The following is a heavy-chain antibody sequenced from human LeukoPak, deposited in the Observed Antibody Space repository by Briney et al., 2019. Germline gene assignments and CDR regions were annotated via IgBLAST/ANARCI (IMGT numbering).Heavy chain of an antibody. CDR3: ARSSTENYYYYGMDV. Sequence: GESLKISCKGSGYSFTSYWIGWVPQMPGKGLEWMGINYPGDSDTRYSPSFQGQVTISADKSISTAYLQWSSLKASDTAMYYCARSSTENYYYYGMDVWGQGTTVTVSS. CDR2: NYPGDSDT. V-gene: IGHV5-51*01. J-gene: IGHJ6*02. D-gene: IGHD2-2*01. CDR1: GYSFTSYW.